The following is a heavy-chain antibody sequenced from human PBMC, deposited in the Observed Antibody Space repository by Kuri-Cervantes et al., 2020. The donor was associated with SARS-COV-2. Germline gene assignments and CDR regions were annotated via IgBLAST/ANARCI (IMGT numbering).Heavy chain of an antibody. D-gene: IGHD2-2*02. J-gene: IGHJ4*02. V-gene: IGHV3-9*01. CDR1: GFTFDDYA. CDR3: VKDSEVVVVPAAIPVSPFDY. Sequence: SLKISCAASGFTFDDYAMHWVRQAPGKGLEWVSGISWNSGGIGYADSVKGRFTISRDNSKNTLYLQMSSLRAEDTAVYYCVKDSEVVVVPAAIPVSPFDYWGQGTLVTVSS. CDR2: ISWNSGGI.